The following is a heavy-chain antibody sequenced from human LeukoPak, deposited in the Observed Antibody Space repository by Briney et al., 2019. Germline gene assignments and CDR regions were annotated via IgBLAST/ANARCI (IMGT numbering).Heavy chain of an antibody. CDR2: INPSGGST. Sequence: ASVKVSCNASGYTFTSYYMHWVRQAPGQGLEWMGIINPSGGSTSYAQKFQGRVTMTRDTSTSTVYMELSSLRSEDTAVYYCARDFRASRIAVAAAKYWGQGTLVTVSS. V-gene: IGHV1-46*01. CDR3: ARDFRASRIAVAAAKY. J-gene: IGHJ4*02. D-gene: IGHD6-19*01. CDR1: GYTFTSYY.